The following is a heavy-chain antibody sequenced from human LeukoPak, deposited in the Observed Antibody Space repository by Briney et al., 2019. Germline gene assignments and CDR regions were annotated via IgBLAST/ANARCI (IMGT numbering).Heavy chain of an antibody. D-gene: IGHD3-22*01. J-gene: IGHJ4*02. Sequence: ASVKVSCKASGYTFTSYGISWVRQAPGQGLEWMGWISAYNGNTNYAQKLQGRVTMTTDTSTSAAYMELRSLRSDDTAVYYCARSIVVVSPLDYWGQGTLVTVSS. CDR2: ISAYNGNT. V-gene: IGHV1-18*01. CDR1: GYTFTSYG. CDR3: ARSIVVVSPLDY.